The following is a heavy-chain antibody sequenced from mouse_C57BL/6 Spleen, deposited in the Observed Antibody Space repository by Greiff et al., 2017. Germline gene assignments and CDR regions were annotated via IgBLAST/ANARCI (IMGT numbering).Heavy chain of an antibody. D-gene: IGHD1-1*01. J-gene: IGHJ1*03. Sequence: VKLQQPGTELVKPGASVKLSCKASGYTFTSYWMHWVKQRPGQGLEWIGNINPSNGGTNYNEKFKSKATLTVDKSSSTAYMQLRSLTSEDSAVYYCARTITSVPGYFYVWGTGTTVTVSS. V-gene: IGHV1-53*01. CDR3: ARTITSVPGYFYV. CDR1: GYTFTSYW. CDR2: INPSNGGT.